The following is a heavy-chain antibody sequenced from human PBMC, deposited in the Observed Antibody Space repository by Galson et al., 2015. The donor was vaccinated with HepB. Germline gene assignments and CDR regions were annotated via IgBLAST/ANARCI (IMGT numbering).Heavy chain of an antibody. CDR3: ARHELGIGRGGLDI. D-gene: IGHD7-27*01. J-gene: IGHJ3*02. CDR2: IDPSDSYT. Sequence: QSGAEVKKPGESLRISCKGSGYYFTNYWITWVRQMPGRGLEWMGRIDPSDSYTNYSPSLRGHVTISVDKSISAAYLQWSSLKASDSAMYYCARHELGIGRGGLDIWGQGTMVTVSS. V-gene: IGHV5-10-1*01. CDR1: GYYFTNYW.